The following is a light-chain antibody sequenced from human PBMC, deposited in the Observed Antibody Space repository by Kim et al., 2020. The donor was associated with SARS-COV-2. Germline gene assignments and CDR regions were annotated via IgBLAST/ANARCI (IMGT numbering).Light chain of an antibody. J-gene: IGKJ4*01. V-gene: IGKV4-1*01. CDR3: QQYYRTPPT. CDR2: WAS. CDR1: QSVLYSSNNKNF. Sequence: DIVMTQSPDSLAVSPGERATINCKSSQSVLYSSNNKNFLAWYQQKPGQPPKLLIYWASTREFGVPDRFSGSGSGTDFTLTISSLQAEDVAVYYCQQYYRTPPTFGGGTKVDIK.